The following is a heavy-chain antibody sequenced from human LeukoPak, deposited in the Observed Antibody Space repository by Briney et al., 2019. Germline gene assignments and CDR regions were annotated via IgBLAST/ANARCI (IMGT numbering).Heavy chain of an antibody. CDR2: ISSSGSTI. J-gene: IGHJ4*02. D-gene: IGHD4-23*01. CDR3: ARYDYGGTYFDY. CDR1: GFTFSSYE. V-gene: IGHV3-48*03. Sequence: QPGGSLRLSCAASGFTFSSYEMNWVRQAPGKGLEWVSYISSSGSTIYYADSVKGRFTISRDNAKNSLYLQMNSLRAEDTAVYYCARYDYGGTYFDYWGQGTLVTVSS.